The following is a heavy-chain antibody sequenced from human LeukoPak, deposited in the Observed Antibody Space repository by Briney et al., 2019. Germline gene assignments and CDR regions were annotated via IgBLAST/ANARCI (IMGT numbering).Heavy chain of an antibody. D-gene: IGHD6-13*01. CDR3: AKDSSPRAADELDY. V-gene: IGHV3-23*01. Sequence: PGGSPRLSCEVSGFTFSHYAMTWVRQAPGKGLDWVSSISSSGGATYYADSVKGRFTISRDDSKNTLYLQMNSLKAEDTAVYYCAKDSSPRAADELDYWGQGTLVTVSS. J-gene: IGHJ4*02. CDR1: GFTFSHYA. CDR2: ISSSGGAT.